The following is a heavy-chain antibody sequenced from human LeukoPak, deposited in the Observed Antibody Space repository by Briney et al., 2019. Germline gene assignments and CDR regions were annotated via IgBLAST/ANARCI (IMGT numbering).Heavy chain of an antibody. CDR1: GFTFTSYG. Sequence: GGSLRLSCAASGFTFTSYGMHWVRQAPGKGLEWVAFIRYDGSNKYYADSVKGRFTISRDNSKNTLYLQMNSLRAEDTAVYYCATVKSSIAAAGTPLGWFDPWDQGTLVTVSS. D-gene: IGHD6-13*01. CDR2: IRYDGSNK. CDR3: ATVKSSIAAAGTPLGWFDP. V-gene: IGHV3-30*02. J-gene: IGHJ5*02.